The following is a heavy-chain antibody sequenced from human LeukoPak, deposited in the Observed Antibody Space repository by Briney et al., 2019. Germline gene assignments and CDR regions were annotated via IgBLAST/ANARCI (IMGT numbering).Heavy chain of an antibody. CDR1: GLTFSSHW. CDR3: ARDMGITGADDC. CDR2: ITNDGSST. V-gene: IGHV3-74*01. J-gene: IGHJ4*02. D-gene: IGHD6-13*01. Sequence: GGSLRLSCAASGLTFSSHWMHWVRQAPGKGLVWVSRITNDGSSTTYADSVKGRFTISRDNAKNSLSLQMNSLRVEDTAVYYCARDMGITGADDCWGQGTLVIVSS.